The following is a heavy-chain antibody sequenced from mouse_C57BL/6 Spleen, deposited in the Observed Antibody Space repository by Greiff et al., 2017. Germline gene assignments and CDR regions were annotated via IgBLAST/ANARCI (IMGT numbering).Heavy chain of an antibody. CDR2: IYPGSGST. D-gene: IGHD1-1*01. J-gene: IGHJ2*01. CDR1: GYTFTSYW. CDR3: ARRENYYGSSYYFDY. V-gene: IGHV1-55*01. Sequence: VQLQESGAELVKPGASVKMSCKASGYTFTSYWITWVKQRPGQGLEWIGDIYPGSGSTNYNEKFKSKATLTVDTSSSTAYMQLSSLTSEDSAVYYCARRENYYGSSYYFDYWGQGTTLTVSS.